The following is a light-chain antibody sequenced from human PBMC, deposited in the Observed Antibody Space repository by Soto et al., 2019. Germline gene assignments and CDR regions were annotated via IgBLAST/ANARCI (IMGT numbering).Light chain of an antibody. Sequence: QSVLTQPPSVSGAPGQRVTISCTGSRSNIGAGYHVHWYQQLPGRAPKLLIYGNSNRPSGVPDRFSGSKSGTSASLAITGLQAEDEADYYCQSYDGSLGGGGLFGGGTKLTVL. J-gene: IGLJ2*01. CDR1: RSNIGAGYH. CDR3: QSYDGSLGGGGL. CDR2: GNS. V-gene: IGLV1-40*01.